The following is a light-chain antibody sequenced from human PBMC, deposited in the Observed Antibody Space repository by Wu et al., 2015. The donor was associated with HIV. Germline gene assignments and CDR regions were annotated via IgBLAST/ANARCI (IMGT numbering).Light chain of an antibody. CDR1: QSVRNNY. V-gene: IGKV3-20*01. CDR3: QQYDSSIT. Sequence: ENVLTQSPGTLSLSPGERATLSCKASQSVRNNYFAWFQQRPGQAPRLLIYGASNRATGTPDRFSGSGSGTDFTLTITRLEPQDFAVYYCQQYDSSITLGQGTRLDIK. J-gene: IGKJ5*01. CDR2: GAS.